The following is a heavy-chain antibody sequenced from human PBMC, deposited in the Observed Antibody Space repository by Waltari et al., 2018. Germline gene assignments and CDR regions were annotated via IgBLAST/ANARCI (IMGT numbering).Heavy chain of an antibody. CDR1: GFSFRSYS. Sequence: EVQLVESGGGLVKPGGSLRLSCAASGFSFRSYSMGWVRQAPGKGRQWFATIRSTSSYIYDTDSLRGRFAISRDNARDSLYLQMNSLRAEDTAVYYCARDPGSGRYFDYWGQGTLVTVSS. J-gene: IGHJ4*02. V-gene: IGHV3-21*02. CDR2: IRSTSSYI. CDR3: ARDPGSGRYFDY. D-gene: IGHD1-26*01.